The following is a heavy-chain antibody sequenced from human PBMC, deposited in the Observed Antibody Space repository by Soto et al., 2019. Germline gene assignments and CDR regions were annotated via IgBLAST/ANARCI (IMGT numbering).Heavy chain of an antibody. D-gene: IGHD6-13*01. V-gene: IGHV4-31*03. Sequence: QVQLLESGPGLVKPSQTLSLTCTVSGGSISSGGYYWSWIRQHPGKGLEWIGYIYYSGSTYYNPALKSRVTISVDTSKNQFSLKLSSVTAADTAVYYCARVFSDSSSVFDPWGQGTLVTVSS. J-gene: IGHJ5*02. CDR2: IYYSGST. CDR3: ARVFSDSSSVFDP. CDR1: GGSISSGGYY.